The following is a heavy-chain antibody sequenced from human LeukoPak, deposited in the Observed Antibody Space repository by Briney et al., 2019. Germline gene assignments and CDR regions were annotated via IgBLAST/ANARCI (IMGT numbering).Heavy chain of an antibody. Sequence: PSETLSLTCTVSGGSISSYYWSWIRQPAGKGLEWIGRIHSSGSTSYNPSLKSRVTMSVDKSKNQFSLKLSPVTAADTAMYFCARGRGDYFDTSGYFFDYWGQGTLVTISS. J-gene: IGHJ4*02. CDR2: IHSSGST. V-gene: IGHV4-4*07. D-gene: IGHD3-22*01. CDR3: ARGRGDYFDTSGYFFDY. CDR1: GGSISSYY.